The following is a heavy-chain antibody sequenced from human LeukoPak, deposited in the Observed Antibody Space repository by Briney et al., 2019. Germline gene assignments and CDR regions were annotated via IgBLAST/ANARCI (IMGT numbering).Heavy chain of an antibody. CDR3: AKVSGGSGWYDFDY. CDR1: GFTFSSYA. Sequence: GGSLRLSCAASGFTFSSYAMSWVRQAQGKGLEWVSAISGSGGSTYYADSVKGRFTISRDNSKNTLYLQMNSLRAEDTAVYYCAKVSGGSGWYDFDYWGQGTLVTVSS. D-gene: IGHD6-19*01. CDR2: ISGSGGST. J-gene: IGHJ4*02. V-gene: IGHV3-23*01.